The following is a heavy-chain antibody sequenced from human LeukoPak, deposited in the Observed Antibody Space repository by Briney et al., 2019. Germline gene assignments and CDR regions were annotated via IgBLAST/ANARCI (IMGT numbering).Heavy chain of an antibody. V-gene: IGHV3-74*01. J-gene: IGHJ2*01. Sequence: GGSLRLSRAASGFTFSSYWMHWVRQAPGKGLVWVSRINIDGSSTRYADAVKGRFTISRDNAKNTLFLQMNSLRAEDTAVYYCARGALDYHRRFDLWGRGTLVTVSS. CDR2: INIDGSST. CDR1: GFTFSSYW. D-gene: IGHD4-11*01. CDR3: ARGALDYHRRFDL.